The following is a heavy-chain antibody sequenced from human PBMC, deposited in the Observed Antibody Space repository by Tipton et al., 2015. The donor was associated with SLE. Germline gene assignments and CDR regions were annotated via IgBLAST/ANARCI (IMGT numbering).Heavy chain of an antibody. Sequence: TLSLTCAVYGGSFSGYYWSWIRQPPGKGREWSGEINHSGSTNHNPSLKSRVTISVDTSKNQFSLKLSSVTAADTAVYYCARWGFDPWGQGTLVTVSS. V-gene: IGHV4-34*01. CDR2: INHSGST. J-gene: IGHJ5*02. CDR1: GGSFSGYY. CDR3: ARWGFDP.